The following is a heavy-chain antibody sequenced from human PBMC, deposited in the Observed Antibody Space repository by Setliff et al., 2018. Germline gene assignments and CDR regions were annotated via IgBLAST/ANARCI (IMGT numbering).Heavy chain of an antibody. CDR2: INAGNGNT. CDR3: ARGRHPPWSGYPYYYMDV. D-gene: IGHD3-3*01. Sequence: ASVKVSCKASGYTFTSYAMHWVRQAPGQRLEWMGWINAGNGNTKYSQKFQGRVTITRDTSASTAYVELSSLRSEDTAVYYCARGRHPPWSGYPYYYMDVWGKGTTVTVSS. V-gene: IGHV1-3*01. J-gene: IGHJ6*03. CDR1: GYTFTSYA.